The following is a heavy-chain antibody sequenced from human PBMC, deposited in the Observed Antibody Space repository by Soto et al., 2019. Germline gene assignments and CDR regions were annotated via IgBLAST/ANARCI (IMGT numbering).Heavy chain of an antibody. CDR1: GGSISSGDYY. V-gene: IGHV4-30-4*01. Sequence: SETLSLTCTVSGGSISSGDYYWSWIRQPPGKGLEWIGYIYYSGSTYYNPSLKSRVTISVDTSKNQFSLKLSSVTAADTAVYYCARGGYCGGDCYWARLGFFDYWGQGTLVTVSS. J-gene: IGHJ4*02. CDR3: ARGGYCGGDCYWARLGFFDY. CDR2: IYYSGST. D-gene: IGHD2-21*02.